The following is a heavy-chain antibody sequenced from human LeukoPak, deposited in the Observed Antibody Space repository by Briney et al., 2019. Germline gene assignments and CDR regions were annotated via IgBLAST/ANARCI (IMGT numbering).Heavy chain of an antibody. J-gene: IGHJ3*01. Sequence: GGSLRLSCAASGFTFGNYAMSWVRQAPGRGLEWVSTVIITGVSTYYADSLKGRFTISRDNSKNTLYLQMNSLRAEDTAVYYCARNMPSVTTGGDAFDLWGQGTMVTVSS. CDR2: VIITGVST. CDR1: GFTFGNYA. CDR3: ARNMPSVTTGGDAFDL. V-gene: IGHV3-23*01. D-gene: IGHD4-17*01.